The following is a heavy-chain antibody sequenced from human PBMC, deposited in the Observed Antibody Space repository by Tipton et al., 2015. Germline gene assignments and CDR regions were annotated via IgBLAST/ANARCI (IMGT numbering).Heavy chain of an antibody. CDR2: ISAYNGNT. CDR3: ARDVYSSGCYWLDY. V-gene: IGHV1-18*01. J-gene: IGHJ4*02. CDR1: GYTFTSYG. Sequence: QVQLVQSGAEVKKPGASVKVSCKASGYTFTSYGISWVRQAPGLGLEWMGWISAYNGNTNYAQRLQGRVTMTTDTSTSTAYMELRSLRSDDTAFYYCARDVYSSGCYWLDYWGQGTLVTVSS. D-gene: IGHD6-19*01.